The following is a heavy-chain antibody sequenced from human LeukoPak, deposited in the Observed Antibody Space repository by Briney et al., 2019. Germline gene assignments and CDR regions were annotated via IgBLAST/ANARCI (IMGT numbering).Heavy chain of an antibody. D-gene: IGHD3-16*02. CDR2: INSDGSTT. J-gene: IGHJ4*02. Sequence: PGGSLRLSCAASGFTFSSYWMHWVRQAPGKGLVWVSRINSDGSTTSYADSVKGRFTISRDNAKNTLYLQMNSLRAEDTAVYYCARGVEANVIQWGLDHWGQGVLVTVSS. V-gene: IGHV3-74*01. CDR3: ARGVEANVIQWGLDH. CDR1: GFTFSSYW.